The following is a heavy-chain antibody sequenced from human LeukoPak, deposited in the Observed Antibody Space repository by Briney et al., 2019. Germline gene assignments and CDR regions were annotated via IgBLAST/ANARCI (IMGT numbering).Heavy chain of an antibody. CDR3: ARGGGFDF. V-gene: IGHV3-23*01. J-gene: IGHJ4*02. CDR2: ITSGSGRT. CDR1: GFTFSTYW. D-gene: IGHD4-23*01. Sequence: QAGGSLRLSCAASGFTFSTYWMSWVRQAPGKGLEWVSLITSGSGRTYYADSVRGRFAISRDNSKNTLYLQMNSLRDEDTAVYYCARGGGFDFWGQGTLVTVSS.